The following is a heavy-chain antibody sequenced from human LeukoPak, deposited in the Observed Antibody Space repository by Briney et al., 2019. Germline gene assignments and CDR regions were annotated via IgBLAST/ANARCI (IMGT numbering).Heavy chain of an antibody. Sequence: GGSLRLSCAASGFTLSTYWMHWVRQAPGKGLVWVSRINSEGSSTTYADSVKGRFTISRDNAKNSLYLQMNSLRAEDTAVYYCARVPITMIAEYYYYGMDVWGQGTTVTVSS. V-gene: IGHV3-74*01. CDR1: GFTLSTYW. J-gene: IGHJ6*02. CDR3: ARVPITMIAEYYYYGMDV. D-gene: IGHD3-22*01. CDR2: INSEGSST.